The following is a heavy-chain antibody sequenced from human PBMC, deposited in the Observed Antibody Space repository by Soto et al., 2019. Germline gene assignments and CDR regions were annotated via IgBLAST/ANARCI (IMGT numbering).Heavy chain of an antibody. CDR2: MNPNSGNT. V-gene: IGHV1-8*01. CDR1: GYTFTSYD. CDR3: ARDSTGNTGYYYGMDV. D-gene: IGHD1-1*01. J-gene: IGHJ6*02. Sequence: GGSVKVSCKASGYTFTSYDINWVRQATGQGLEWMGWMNPNSGNTGYAQKFQGRVTMTRNTSISTAYMELSSLRSGDTAVYYCARDSTGNTGYYYGMDVWGQGTTVTVSS.